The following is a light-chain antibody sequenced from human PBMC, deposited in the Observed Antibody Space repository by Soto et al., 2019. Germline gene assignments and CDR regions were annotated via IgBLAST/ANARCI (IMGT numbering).Light chain of an antibody. CDR3: QQYGSSPLT. V-gene: IGKV3-20*01. CDR1: QSVSSSY. CDR2: GAY. Sequence: EIVLTQSPGTLSLSPGERATLSCRASQSVSSSYLAWYQHKPGQAPRLLIYGAYTRATGITDRFSGSGSGTDFTLTISRLEPEDFAVYYCQQYGSSPLTFGPGTKVDIK. J-gene: IGKJ3*01.